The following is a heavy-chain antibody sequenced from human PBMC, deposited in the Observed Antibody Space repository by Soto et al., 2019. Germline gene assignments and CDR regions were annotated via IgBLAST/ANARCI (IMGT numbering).Heavy chain of an antibody. V-gene: IGHV3-21*06. J-gene: IGHJ4*02. D-gene: IGHD3-22*01. Sequence: EVQLVESGGGLVNPGGSLRLSCAASGFTFSYYALHWVRRAHGKGLEWVSSISGIRDYIRYADSVKGRFTISRDNAKTSLYLQMNSLTAEDTAVYYCAREGVHNYNEYYFDYWGQGTLVTVSS. CDR1: GFTFSYYA. CDR3: AREGVHNYNEYYFDY. CDR2: ISGIRDYI.